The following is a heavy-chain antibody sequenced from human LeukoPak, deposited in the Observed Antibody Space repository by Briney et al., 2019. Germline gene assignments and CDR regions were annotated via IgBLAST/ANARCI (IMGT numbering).Heavy chain of an antibody. CDR2: ISTSSNYT. V-gene: IGHV3-11*03. Sequence: GGSLRLSCAASGFTFSDFYMSWIRQAPGKGLECLSYISTSSNYTYYADFVKGRFTISRDSAKNSLYLQMNSLRAEDTAVYYCARCGTPNNFYYYGMDVRGQGTTVTVSS. CDR3: ARCGTPNNFYYYGMDV. J-gene: IGHJ6*02. D-gene: IGHD1-26*01. CDR1: GFTFSDFY.